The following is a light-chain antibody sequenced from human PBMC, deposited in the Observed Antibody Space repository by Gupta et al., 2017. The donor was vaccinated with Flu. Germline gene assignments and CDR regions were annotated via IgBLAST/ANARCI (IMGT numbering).Light chain of an antibody. CDR1: SSDVGGYNY. CDR3: SSYTSSSTLV. V-gene: IGLV2-14*01. J-gene: IGLJ1*01. Sequence: QSALTQPASVSGSPGQPITISCTGTSSDVGGYNYVSWYHQHPGKAPKLMIYEVSNRPSGVSNRFSGSKSGNTASLTISGLQAEDEADYYCSSYTSSSTLVFGTGTKVTVL. CDR2: EVS.